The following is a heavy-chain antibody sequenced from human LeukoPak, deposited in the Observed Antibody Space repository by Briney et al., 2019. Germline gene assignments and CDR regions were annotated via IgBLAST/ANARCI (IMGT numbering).Heavy chain of an antibody. Sequence: PGGSLRLSCAASGFTFSSYSMNWVRQAPGKGVEWVSYISSSSTIYYADSVKGRFTISRDNSKNTLYLQMNSLRAEDTAVYYCARRAGAYSHPYDYWGQGTLVTVSS. CDR1: GFTFSSYS. CDR3: ARRAGAYSHPYDY. J-gene: IGHJ4*02. V-gene: IGHV3-48*01. D-gene: IGHD4/OR15-4a*01. CDR2: ISSSSTI.